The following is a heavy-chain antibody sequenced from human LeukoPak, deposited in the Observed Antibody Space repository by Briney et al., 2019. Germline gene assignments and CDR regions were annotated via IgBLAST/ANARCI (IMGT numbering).Heavy chain of an antibody. V-gene: IGHV3-23*01. Sequence: GGSLRLSCAASGFRFSSYAMSWVRQAPGKGLEWVSAISGSGVSTYYADSVKGRFTVSRDNSKNTLYLQMSSLRAEDTAVYYCAKDPPRSVLLWFGVDYWGQGTLVTVSS. CDR2: ISGSGVST. CDR1: GFRFSSYA. CDR3: AKDPPRSVLLWFGVDY. D-gene: IGHD3-10*01. J-gene: IGHJ4*02.